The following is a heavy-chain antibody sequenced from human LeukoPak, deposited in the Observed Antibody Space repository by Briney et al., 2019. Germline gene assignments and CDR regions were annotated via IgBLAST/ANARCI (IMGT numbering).Heavy chain of an antibody. CDR2: ISSSSSTI. V-gene: IGHV3-48*02. Sequence: GGSLRRSCAASGFTFSSYSMNWVRQAPGKGREWVSYISSSSSTIYYADSVKGRFTISRDNAKNSLYLQMNSLRDEDTAVYYCARGSVGSSPELYSSSSGLGRWGQGTLVTVSS. D-gene: IGHD6-6*01. CDR3: ARGSVGSSPELYSSSSGLGR. J-gene: IGHJ4*02. CDR1: GFTFSSYS.